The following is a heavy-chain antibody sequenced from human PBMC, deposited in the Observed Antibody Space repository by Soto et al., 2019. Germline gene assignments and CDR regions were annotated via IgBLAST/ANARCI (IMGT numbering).Heavy chain of an antibody. CDR1: GFTFSIYS. CDR2: ISSSSSYI. J-gene: IGHJ4*02. V-gene: IGHV3-21*01. D-gene: IGHD6-19*01. Sequence: GGSLRLSCAASGFTFSIYSMNWFRQAPGKGLEWVSSISSSSSYIYYADSVKGRFTISRDNAKNSLYLQMNSLRAEDTAVYYCARDRILSSGRYAVSDYWGQGTLVTVSS. CDR3: ARDRILSSGRYAVSDY.